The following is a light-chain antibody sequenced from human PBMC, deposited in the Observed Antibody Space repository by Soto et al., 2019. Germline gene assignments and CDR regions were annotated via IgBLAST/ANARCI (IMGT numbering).Light chain of an antibody. CDR2: ATF. CDR3: QQSFSSPFA. CDR1: QTISSY. J-gene: IGKJ1*01. V-gene: IGKV1-39*01. Sequence: DIQMTQSPSSLSASVGDRVTITCRASQTISSYLNWYQQKPGKAPQLLMYATFNLQSGVPSRFSGSGSGTEVTLTISSLQPEDFATYYCQQSFSSPFAFGQGTKVEIK.